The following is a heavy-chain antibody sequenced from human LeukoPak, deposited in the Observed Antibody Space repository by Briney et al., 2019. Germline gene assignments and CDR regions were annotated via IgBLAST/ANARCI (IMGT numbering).Heavy chain of an antibody. CDR3: ARGKAVGYYSTYYFDY. CDR2: IYYSGST. Sequence: SETLSLTCTVSSGSFSTEYWSWIRQPPGKGLEWIGYIYYSGSTNYNPSLKSRVTMSVDRSKKQFSLKLSSVTAADTAVYYCARGKAVGYYSTYYFDYWGQGTLVTVSS. J-gene: IGHJ4*02. CDR1: SGSFSTEY. V-gene: IGHV4-59*12. D-gene: IGHD3-22*01.